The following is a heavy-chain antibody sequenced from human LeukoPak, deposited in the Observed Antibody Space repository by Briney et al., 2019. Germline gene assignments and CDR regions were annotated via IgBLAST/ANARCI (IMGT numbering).Heavy chain of an antibody. CDR2: IRSDGTNE. Sequence: GGSLRLSCVASGFTFTNYVIHWVRQAPGKGLEWVAFIRSDGTNEYSTDYVQGRFTISRDNSQNTLYLQMNSLKVEDTAVYYCARDGISSWYYYMDVWGKGTTVTISS. D-gene: IGHD1-14*01. J-gene: IGHJ6*03. CDR3: ARDGISSWYYYMDV. CDR1: GFTFTNYV. V-gene: IGHV3-30*02.